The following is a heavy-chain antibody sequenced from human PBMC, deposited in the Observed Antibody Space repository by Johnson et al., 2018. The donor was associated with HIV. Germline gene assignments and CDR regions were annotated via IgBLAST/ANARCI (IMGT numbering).Heavy chain of an antibody. D-gene: IGHD1-26*01. CDR1: GFTFSSYW. CDR3: ARGGSYLTLDDAFDI. Sequence: VQLVESGGGLVQPGGSLRLSCAASGFTFSSYWMHWVRQAPGKGLVWVSRINSDGSSTSYADSVKGRFTISRDNAKNSLYLQMNSLRAEDTAVYYCARGGSYLTLDDAFDIWGQGTMVTVSS. V-gene: IGHV3-74*02. J-gene: IGHJ3*02. CDR2: INSDGSST.